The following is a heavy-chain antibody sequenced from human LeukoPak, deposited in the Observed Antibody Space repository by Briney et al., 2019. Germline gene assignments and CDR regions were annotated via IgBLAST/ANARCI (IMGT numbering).Heavy chain of an antibody. D-gene: IGHD6-6*01. V-gene: IGHV4-34*01. Sequence: SETLSLTCAVYGGSFSGYYWSWIRQPPGKGLEWIGEINHSGSTNYNPSLKSRVTISVDTSKNQFSLKLSSVTAADTAVYYCVSHSSSSVDAGESWFDPWGQGTLVTVSS. CDR1: GGSFSGYY. CDR3: VSHSSSSVDAGESWFDP. J-gene: IGHJ5*02. CDR2: INHSGST.